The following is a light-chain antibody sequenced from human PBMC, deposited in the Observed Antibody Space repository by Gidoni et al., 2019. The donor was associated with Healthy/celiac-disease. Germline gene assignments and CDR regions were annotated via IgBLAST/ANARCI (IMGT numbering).Light chain of an antibody. Sequence: SYVLTQPPSVSVAPGKTARITCGGNNIGSKSLHWYQQKPGQAHVLVIYYDSDRPSGIPERFSGSNSGNTATLTISRVEAGDEDDYYCQVWDSSSDHVVFGGGTKLTVL. CDR1: NIGSKS. J-gene: IGLJ2*01. CDR2: YDS. CDR3: QVWDSSSDHVV. V-gene: IGLV3-21*04.